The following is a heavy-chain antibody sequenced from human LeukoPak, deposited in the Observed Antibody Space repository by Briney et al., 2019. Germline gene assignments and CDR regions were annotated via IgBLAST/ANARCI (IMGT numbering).Heavy chain of an antibody. CDR3: VRQMTFGGVIAPPGY. Sequence: SETLSLTCTVSGGSISSSSSYWGWIRQPPGKGLEWIGSSYYSGSTYYNPSLKSRVTISVDTSKNQFSLKLTSVTAADTAVYYCVRQMTFGGVIAPPGYWGQGTLVTISS. J-gene: IGHJ4*02. CDR2: SYYSGST. CDR1: GGSISSSSSY. D-gene: IGHD3-16*02. V-gene: IGHV4-39*01.